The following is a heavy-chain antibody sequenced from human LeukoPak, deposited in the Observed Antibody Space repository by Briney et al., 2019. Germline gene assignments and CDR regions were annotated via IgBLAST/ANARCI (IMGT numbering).Heavy chain of an antibody. CDR1: GGSISSSSYY. CDR2: IYYSGST. D-gene: IGHD3-10*01. V-gene: IGHV4-39*07. CDR3: ARLRYYYGSGSYYNPRYYYYMDV. Sequence: SETLSLTCTVSGGSISSSSYYWGWIRQPPGKGLEWIGSIYYSGSTDYNPSLKSRVTISVDTSKNQFSLKLSSVTAADTAVYYCARLRYYYGSGSYYNPRYYYYMDVWGKGTTVTISS. J-gene: IGHJ6*03.